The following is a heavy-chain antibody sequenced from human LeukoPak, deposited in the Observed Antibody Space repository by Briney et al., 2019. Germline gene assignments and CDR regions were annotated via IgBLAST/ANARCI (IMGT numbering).Heavy chain of an antibody. Sequence: GGSLRLSCAASGFTVSNNDMTWVRQAPGKGLQWVSGLYSGGSTTYADSVKGRFSISRDNLKNTLYLQMNSLRAEDTAVYYCARAFQYGSGTYPYSLWGQGTLVTVSS. CDR2: LYSGGST. CDR1: GFTVSNND. D-gene: IGHD3-10*01. J-gene: IGHJ4*02. V-gene: IGHV3-66*01. CDR3: ARAFQYGSGTYPYSL.